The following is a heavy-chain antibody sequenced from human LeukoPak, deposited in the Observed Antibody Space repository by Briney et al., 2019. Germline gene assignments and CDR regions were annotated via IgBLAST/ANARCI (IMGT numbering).Heavy chain of an antibody. V-gene: IGHV3-30-3*01. Sequence: GGSLRLSCAASGFTFSSYAMHWVRQAPGKGLEWVAVISYDGSSKYYADSVKGRFTISRDNSKNTLYLQMNSLRAEDTAVYYCARALWIQLDDAFDIWGQGTMVTVSS. CDR3: ARALWIQLDDAFDI. J-gene: IGHJ3*02. D-gene: IGHD5-18*01. CDR1: GFTFSSYA. CDR2: ISYDGSSK.